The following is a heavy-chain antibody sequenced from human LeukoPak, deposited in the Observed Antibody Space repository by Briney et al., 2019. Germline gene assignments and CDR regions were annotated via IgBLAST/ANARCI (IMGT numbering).Heavy chain of an antibody. CDR1: GDSISGAYNNY. CDR3: ARVNAAFYYYGMDV. Sequence: PSETLSLTCTVSGDSISGAYNNYWSWIRQPPGKGLEWIGYIYFSGSTYYNPSLKSRVTISVDTSKNQFSLKLSSVTAADTAVYYCARVNAAFYYYGMDVWGQGTTVTVSS. CDR2: IYFSGST. V-gene: IGHV4-30-4*01. D-gene: IGHD2-15*01. J-gene: IGHJ6*02.